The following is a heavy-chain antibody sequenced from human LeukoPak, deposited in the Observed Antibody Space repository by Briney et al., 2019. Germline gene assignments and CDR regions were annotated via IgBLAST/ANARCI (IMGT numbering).Heavy chain of an antibody. V-gene: IGHV3-7*03. CDR3: ATDTGRITIFGVVINPYYYGMDV. D-gene: IGHD3-3*01. CDR2: IKQDGSEK. J-gene: IGHJ6*02. Sequence: GGSLRLSCAASGFTFSSYWMSWVRQAPGRGLEWVANIKQDGSEKYYVDSVKGRFTISRDNAKNSLYLQMISLRAEDTAVYYCATDTGRITIFGVVINPYYYGMDVWGQGTTVTVSS. CDR1: GFTFSSYW.